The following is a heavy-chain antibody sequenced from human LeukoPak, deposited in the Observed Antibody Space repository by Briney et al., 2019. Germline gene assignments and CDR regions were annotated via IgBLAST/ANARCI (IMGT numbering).Heavy chain of an antibody. Sequence: GGSLKLSCAASAFTFSGSAMHWVRQASGKGLEWVGRIRSKANSYATAYAASVKGRFTISRDDSKNTAYLQMNSLKTEDTAVYYCTRLMAGFDPWGQGTLVTVSS. D-gene: IGHD2-8*01. J-gene: IGHJ5*02. CDR3: TRLMAGFDP. CDR1: AFTFSGSA. CDR2: IRSKANSYAT. V-gene: IGHV3-73*01.